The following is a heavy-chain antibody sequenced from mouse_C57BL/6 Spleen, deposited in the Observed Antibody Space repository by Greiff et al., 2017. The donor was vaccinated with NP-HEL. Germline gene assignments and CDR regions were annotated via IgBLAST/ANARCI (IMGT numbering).Heavy chain of an antibody. CDR1: GYTFTDYY. V-gene: IGHV1-26*01. Sequence: EVQLQQSGPELVKPGASVKISCKASGYTFTDYYMNWVKQSHGKSLEWIGDINPNNGGTSYNQKFKGKATLTVDKSSSTAYMELRSLTSEDSAVYYCARESTTAPDAMDYWGQGTSVTVSS. CDR3: ARESTTAPDAMDY. J-gene: IGHJ4*01. CDR2: INPNNGGT. D-gene: IGHD1-2*01.